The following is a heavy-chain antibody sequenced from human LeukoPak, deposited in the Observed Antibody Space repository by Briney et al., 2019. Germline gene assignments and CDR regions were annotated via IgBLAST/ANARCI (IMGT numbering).Heavy chain of an antibody. CDR2: ISSSSSYI. Sequence: GGSLRLSCAASGFTFSSYSMNWVRQAPGKGLEWVSSISSSSSYIYYADSVKGRFTISRDNAKNSLYLQMNSLRAEDTAVYYCARGPEAPDGTFDSWGEGTLVTVSS. CDR3: ARGPEAPDGTFDS. V-gene: IGHV3-21*01. J-gene: IGHJ4*02. D-gene: IGHD6-13*01. CDR1: GFTFSSYS.